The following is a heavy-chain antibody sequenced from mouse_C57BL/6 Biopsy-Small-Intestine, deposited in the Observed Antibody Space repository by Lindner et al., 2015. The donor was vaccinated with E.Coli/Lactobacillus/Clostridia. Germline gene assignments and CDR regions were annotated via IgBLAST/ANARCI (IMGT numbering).Heavy chain of an antibody. J-gene: IGHJ4*01. CDR3: ATSQLGDAVDC. CDR1: GYSFTDYN. Sequence: VQLQESGPELVKPGASVKISCKASGYSFTDYNMDWVNQSNGKSLEWIGVINPNYGFTSYNQKFKDKATLTVDQSSSTAYMQLNSLTSEDSAVYFCATSQLGDAVDCWGQGTSVTVSS. V-gene: IGHV1-39*01. CDR2: INPNYGFT. D-gene: IGHD3-3*01.